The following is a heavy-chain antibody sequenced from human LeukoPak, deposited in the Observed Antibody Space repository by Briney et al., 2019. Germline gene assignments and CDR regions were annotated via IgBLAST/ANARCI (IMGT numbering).Heavy chain of an antibody. Sequence: KPSETLSLTCAVYGGSFSGYYWSWIRQPPGKGLEWIGYIYYSGSTNYNPSLKSRVTISVDTSKNQFSLKLSSVTAADTAVYYCARGSIAVAVAADYWGQGTLVTVSS. CDR1: GGSFSGYY. V-gene: IGHV4-59*01. CDR3: ARGSIAVAVAADY. J-gene: IGHJ4*02. D-gene: IGHD6-19*01. CDR2: IYYSGST.